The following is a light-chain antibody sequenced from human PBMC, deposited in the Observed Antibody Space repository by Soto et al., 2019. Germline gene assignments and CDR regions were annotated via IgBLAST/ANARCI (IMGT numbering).Light chain of an antibody. CDR2: DVS. CDR1: SRDVGNYDY. J-gene: IGLJ1*01. CDR3: NSYTTSNTFV. Sequence: QSALTQPASVSGFPGQSITISCAGTSRDVGNYDYVSWYQHHPGRAPTLIIYDVSNRPSGISNRFSGSKSGNTASLTISGLQAEDEADYYCNSYTTSNTFVFGTGTKLTVL. V-gene: IGLV2-14*03.